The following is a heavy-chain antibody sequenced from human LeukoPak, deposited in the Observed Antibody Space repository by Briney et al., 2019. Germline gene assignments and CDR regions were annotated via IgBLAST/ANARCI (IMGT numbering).Heavy chain of an antibody. D-gene: IGHD3-22*01. CDR3: AKGYYDSSGYYYVGNDAFDI. J-gene: IGHJ3*02. V-gene: IGHV3-74*01. CDR1: GFTFSSYW. Sequence: GGSLRLSCAASGFTFSSYWMHWVRQAPGKGLVWVSRINSDGSSTSYADSVKGRFTISRDNTKNTLYLQMNSLRAEDTAVYYCAKGYYDSSGYYYVGNDAFDIWGQGTMVTVSS. CDR2: INSDGSST.